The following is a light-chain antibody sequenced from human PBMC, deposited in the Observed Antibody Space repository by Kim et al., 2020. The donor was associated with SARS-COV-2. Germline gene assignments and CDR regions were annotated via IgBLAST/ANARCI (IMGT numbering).Light chain of an antibody. CDR2: YDS. CDR3: QVWDSSSDHPV. Sequence: SYELTQPPSVSVAPGKTASITCWGNNIGSKSVHWYQQKPGQSPVLVIYYDSDRPSGIPERFSGSNSGNTATLTISRVEAGDEADYYCQVWDSSSDHPVFGGGTKLTV. V-gene: IGLV3-21*04. CDR1: NIGSKS. J-gene: IGLJ3*02.